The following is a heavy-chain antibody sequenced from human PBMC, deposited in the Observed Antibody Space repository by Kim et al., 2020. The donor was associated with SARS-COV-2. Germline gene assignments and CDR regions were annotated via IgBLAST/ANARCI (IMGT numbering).Heavy chain of an antibody. D-gene: IGHD3-22*01. Sequence: GGSLRLSCAASGFTFSSYGMHWVRQAPGKGLEWVAVISYDGSNKYYADSVKGRFTISRDNSKNTLYLQMNSLRAEDTAVYYCAKGDRGYYYDSSGPDYWGQGTLVTVSS. CDR2: ISYDGSNK. V-gene: IGHV3-30*18. J-gene: IGHJ4*02. CDR1: GFTFSSYG. CDR3: AKGDRGYYYDSSGPDY.